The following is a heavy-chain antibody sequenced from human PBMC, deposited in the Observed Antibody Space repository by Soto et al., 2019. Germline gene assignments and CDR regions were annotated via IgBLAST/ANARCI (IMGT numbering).Heavy chain of an antibody. J-gene: IGHJ4*02. CDR1: GGSISSGGYY. D-gene: IGHD3-22*01. CDR3: ARESYYDSSGYYPPVIDY. CDR2: IYYSGST. Sequence: SETLSLTCTVSGGSISSGGYYWSWIRQHPGKGLEWIGYIYYSGSTYYNPSLKSRVTISVDTSKNQFSLKLSSVTAADTAVYYCARESYYDSSGYYPPVIDYWGQGTLVTVSS. V-gene: IGHV4-31*03.